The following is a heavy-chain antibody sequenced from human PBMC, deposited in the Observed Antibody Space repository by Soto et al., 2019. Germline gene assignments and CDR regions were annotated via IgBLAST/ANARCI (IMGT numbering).Heavy chain of an antibody. CDR3: AKDRIRPYCSGGSCYENAFDI. V-gene: IGHV3-23*01. D-gene: IGHD2-15*01. CDR2: ISGSGGST. J-gene: IGHJ3*02. CDR1: GFTFSSYA. Sequence: EVQLLESGGGWVQPGGSLRLSCAASGFTFSSYAMSWVRQAPGKGLEWVSAISGSGGSTYYADSVKGRFTISRDNSKNTLYLQMNSLRAEDTAVYYCAKDRIRPYCSGGSCYENAFDIWGQGTMVTVSS.